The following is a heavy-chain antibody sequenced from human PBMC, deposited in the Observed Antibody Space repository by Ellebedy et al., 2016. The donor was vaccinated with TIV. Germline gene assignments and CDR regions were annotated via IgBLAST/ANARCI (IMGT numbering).Heavy chain of an antibody. CDR1: GYSFTNYD. Sequence: AASVKVSCKASGYSFTNYDINWVRQATGQGLEWMGWMNPNSGDTGSAQKLQGRVIMTRSTSTGTAYLELRSLRSEDTAVYYCARVSNGNTVVDYWGQGTLVTVSS. CDR2: MNPNSGDT. CDR3: ARVSNGNTVVDY. J-gene: IGHJ4*02. D-gene: IGHD2-21*01. V-gene: IGHV1-8*01.